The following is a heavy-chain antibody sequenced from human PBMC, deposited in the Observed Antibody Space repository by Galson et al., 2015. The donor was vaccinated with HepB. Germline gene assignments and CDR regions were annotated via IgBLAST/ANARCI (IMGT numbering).Heavy chain of an antibody. V-gene: IGHV3-66*01. CDR1: GFTFSNYA. J-gene: IGHJ4*02. Sequence: SLRLSCAASGFTFSNYAMSWVRQVPGKGLEWVSTLYRGGSTYYADSVKGRFTISRDNSKNTLFLQMNSLRAEDTAVYYCAREASSGYYYFDYWGQGTLVTVSS. D-gene: IGHD6-19*01. CDR2: LYRGGST. CDR3: AREASSGYYYFDY.